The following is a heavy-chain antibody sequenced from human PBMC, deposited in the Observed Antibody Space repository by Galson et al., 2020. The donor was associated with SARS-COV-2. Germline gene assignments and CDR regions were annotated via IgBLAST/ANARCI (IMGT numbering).Heavy chain of an antibody. Sequence: ASVKVSCKVSGYTLTELSMHWVRQAPGKGLEWMGGFDPEDGETIYAQKFQGRVTMTEDTSTDTAYMELSSLRSEDTAVYYCATAPVVVVPAAISRDNWFDPWGQGTLVTVSS. CDR2: FDPEDGET. J-gene: IGHJ5*02. V-gene: IGHV1-24*01. D-gene: IGHD2-2*01. CDR1: GYTLTELS. CDR3: ATAPVVVVPAAISRDNWFDP.